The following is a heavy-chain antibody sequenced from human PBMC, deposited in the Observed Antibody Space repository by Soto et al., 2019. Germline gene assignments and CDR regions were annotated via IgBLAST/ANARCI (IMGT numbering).Heavy chain of an antibody. V-gene: IGHV3-48*01. D-gene: IGHD6-13*01. CDR3: ARHPERIAQIGWFDP. J-gene: IGHJ5*02. CDR2: ISSSSSTI. CDR1: GFTFSSYS. Sequence: GSLRLSCAASGFTFSSYSMNWVRQAPGKGLEWVSYISSSSSTIYYADSVKGRFTISRDNAKNSLYLQMNSLRAEDTAVYYCARHPERIAQIGWFDPWGQGTMVTVSS.